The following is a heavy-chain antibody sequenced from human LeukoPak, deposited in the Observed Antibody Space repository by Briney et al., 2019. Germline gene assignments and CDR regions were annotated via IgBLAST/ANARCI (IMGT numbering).Heavy chain of an antibody. J-gene: IGHJ5*02. V-gene: IGHV4-59*01. Sequence: SETLSLTCTVSGGSISSYYWSWIRQPPGKGLEWIGCIYYSGSTNYNPSLKSRVTISVDTSKNQFSLKLSSVTAADTAVYYCARDSTMSWFDPWGQGTLVTVSS. D-gene: IGHD3-22*01. CDR3: ARDSTMSWFDP. CDR1: GGSISSYY. CDR2: IYYSGST.